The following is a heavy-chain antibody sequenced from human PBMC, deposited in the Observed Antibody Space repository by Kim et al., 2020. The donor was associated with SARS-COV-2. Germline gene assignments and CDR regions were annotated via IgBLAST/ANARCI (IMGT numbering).Heavy chain of an antibody. J-gene: IGHJ3*02. CDR3: AKDQWAGEVLWFGELGGQAFDI. V-gene: IGHV3-23*01. CDR1: GFTFSSYA. D-gene: IGHD3-10*01. CDR2: ISGSGGST. Sequence: GGSLRLSCAASGFTFSSYAMSWVRQAPGKGLEWVSAISGSGGSTYYADSVKGRFTISRDNSKNTLYLQMNSLRAEDTAVYYCAKDQWAGEVLWFGELGGQAFDIWGQGTMVTVSS.